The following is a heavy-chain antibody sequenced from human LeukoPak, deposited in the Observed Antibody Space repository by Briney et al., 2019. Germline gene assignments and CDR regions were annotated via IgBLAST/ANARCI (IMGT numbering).Heavy chain of an antibody. J-gene: IGHJ4*02. D-gene: IGHD6-19*01. CDR2: ISSSSSYI. CDR3: ARDRILHSSGWYGY. CDR1: GFTFRRYS. V-gene: IGHV3-21*01. Sequence: GGSLRLSCAPSGFTFRRYSMNCVRQSPGQGLEWVSSISSSSSYIYYVDSVKGRFTIYRDNAKNSLDLQMTSLRAEDTAVYYCARDRILHSSGWYGYWGEGTLVTVSS.